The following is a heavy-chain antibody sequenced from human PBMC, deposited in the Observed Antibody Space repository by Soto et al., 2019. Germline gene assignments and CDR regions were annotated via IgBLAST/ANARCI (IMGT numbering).Heavy chain of an antibody. CDR2: IYYSGST. J-gene: IGHJ6*02. CDR3: ARVNNFWSGYSRPYYYYGMDV. Sequence: SETLSLTCTVSGGSISSYYWSWIRQPPGKGLEWIGYIYYSGSTNYNPSLKSRVTISVDTSKNQFSLKLSSVTAADTAVYYCARVNNFWSGYSRPYYYYGMDVWGQGTTVTVSS. V-gene: IGHV4-59*01. D-gene: IGHD3-3*01. CDR1: GGSISSYY.